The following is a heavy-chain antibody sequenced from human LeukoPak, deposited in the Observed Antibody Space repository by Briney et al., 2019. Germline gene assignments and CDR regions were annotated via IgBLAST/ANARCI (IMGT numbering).Heavy chain of an antibody. CDR3: ASDKGTSYLSSFDF. J-gene: IGHJ4*02. CDR1: GFSFTTYW. Sequence: GGSLRVSCAASGFSFTTYWMNWVRQAPGKGLEWVANIKQDGTEKYYVDYVKGRFTISRDNSKNTLYLQMNRLRAADTAVYSCASDKGTSYLSSFDFWGQGTLVTVSS. D-gene: IGHD6-6*01. V-gene: IGHV3-7*01. CDR2: IKQDGTEK.